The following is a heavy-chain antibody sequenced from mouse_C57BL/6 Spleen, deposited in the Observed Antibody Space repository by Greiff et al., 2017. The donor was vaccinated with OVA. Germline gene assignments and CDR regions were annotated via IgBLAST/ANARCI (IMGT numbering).Heavy chain of an antibody. D-gene: IGHD2-5*01. J-gene: IGHJ3*01. V-gene: IGHV1-78*01. CDR1: GYTFTDHT. CDR2: IYPRDGST. Sequence: QVQLKQSDAELVKPGASVKISCKVSGYTFTDHTIHWMKQRPEQGLEWIGYIYPRDGSTKYNEKFKGKATLTADKSSCTAYMQLNSLTSEDAAVYFCSYYSNYGGFAYWGQGTLVTVSA. CDR3: SYYSNYGGFAY.